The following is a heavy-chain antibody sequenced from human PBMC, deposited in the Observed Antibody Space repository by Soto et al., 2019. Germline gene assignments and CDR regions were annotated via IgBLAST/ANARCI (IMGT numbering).Heavy chain of an antibody. Sequence: QVQLVQSGAEVKKPGASVKVSCKASGYTFINYYIHWVRQAPGHGLEWMAIINPTGGSTNYAQKFQGSLPLPMDTTMTTGHMELASLKSEDTAIYYCASKLAAGDVWGQGTLVTVSS. J-gene: IGHJ4*02. CDR3: ASKLAAGDV. CDR2: INPTGGST. V-gene: IGHV1-46*01. D-gene: IGHD2-21*01. CDR1: GYTFINYY.